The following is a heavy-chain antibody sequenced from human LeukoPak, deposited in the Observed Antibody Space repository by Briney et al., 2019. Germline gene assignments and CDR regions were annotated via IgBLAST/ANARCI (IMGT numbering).Heavy chain of an antibody. CDR2: MNNDGSTT. CDR3: APAGNYRLDY. D-gene: IGHD1-7*01. Sequence: PGGSLRLPCAASGFTVSGNYMSWVRQAPGKGLVWVSRMNNDGSTTNYADSVKGRFTISRDNAKNTLYLQMNSLRAEDTAVYYCAPAGNYRLDYWPRGTVVTVSS. J-gene: IGHJ4*02. CDR1: GFTVSGNY. V-gene: IGHV3-74*01.